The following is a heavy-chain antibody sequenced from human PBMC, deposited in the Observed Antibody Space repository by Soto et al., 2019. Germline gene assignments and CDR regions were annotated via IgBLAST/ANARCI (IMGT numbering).Heavy chain of an antibody. CDR1: GYSISSGYY. Sequence: SETLSLTCAVSGYSISSGYYWGWLRQPPGKGLEWIGYIYYSGSTYYNPSLKSRVTISVDTSKNQFSLKLSSVTAADTAVYYCARDRSTIAAAGTISWFDPWGQGTLVTVSS. CDR3: ARDRSTIAAAGTISWFDP. V-gene: IGHV4-30-4*08. CDR2: IYYSGST. J-gene: IGHJ5*02. D-gene: IGHD6-13*01.